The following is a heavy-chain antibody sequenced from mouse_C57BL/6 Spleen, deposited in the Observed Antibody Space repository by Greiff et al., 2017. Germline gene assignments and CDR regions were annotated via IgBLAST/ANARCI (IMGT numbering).Heavy chain of an antibody. V-gene: IGHV1-50*01. CDR1: GYTFTSYW. J-gene: IGHJ2*01. D-gene: IGHD4-1*01. Sequence: QVQLQQPGAELVKPGASVKLSCKASGYTFTSYWMQWVKQRPGQGLEWIGEIDPSDSYTNYNQKFKGKATLTVDTSSSTAYMQLSSLTSEDSAVYYCARLVNWDGDFWGQGTTLTVSS. CDR2: IDPSDSYT. CDR3: ARLVNWDGDF.